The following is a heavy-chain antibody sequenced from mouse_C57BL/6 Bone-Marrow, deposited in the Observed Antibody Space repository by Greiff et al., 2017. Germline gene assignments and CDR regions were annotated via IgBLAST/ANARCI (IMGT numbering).Heavy chain of an antibody. V-gene: IGHV14-1*01. CDR3: TSYGNYVWFAY. D-gene: IGHD2-1*01. Sequence: VQLKQSGAELVRPGASVKLSCTASGFNIKDYYMHWVKQRPEQGLEWIGRIDPEDGDTEYAPKFQGKATMTADTSSNTAYLQLSSLTSEDTAVYYCTSYGNYVWFAYWGQGTLVTVSA. CDR1: GFNIKDYY. CDR2: IDPEDGDT. J-gene: IGHJ3*01.